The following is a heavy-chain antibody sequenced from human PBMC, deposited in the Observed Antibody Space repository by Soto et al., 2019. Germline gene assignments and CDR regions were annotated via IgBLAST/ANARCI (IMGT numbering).Heavy chain of an antibody. Sequence: ISHGGGWIRQKHGQGLEWMGIIYLGDSNTRYSPSFQGQVTISADKSISTAYLQWSSLKASDTAVYYCARQEYCSSASCYAVDSWGQGPLV. J-gene: IGHJ4*02. V-gene: IGHV5-51*01. CDR1: ISHG. CDR2: IYLGDSNT. D-gene: IGHD2-2*01. CDR3: ARQEYCSSASCYAVDS.